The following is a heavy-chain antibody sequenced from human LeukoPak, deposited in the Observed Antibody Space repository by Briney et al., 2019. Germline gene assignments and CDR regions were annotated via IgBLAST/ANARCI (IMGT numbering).Heavy chain of an antibody. CDR2: INPNSGGT. D-gene: IGHD2-2*02. CDR1: GYTFTGYY. J-gene: IGHJ4*02. V-gene: IGHV1-2*02. CDR3: ARDLAPAVVVPAAIRNPFDY. Sequence: ASVKDSCKASGYTFTGYYMHWVRQAPGQGLEWMGWINPNSGGTNYAQKFQGRVTMTRDTSISTAYMELSRLRSDDTAVYYCARDLAPAVVVPAAIRNPFDYWGQGTLVTVSS.